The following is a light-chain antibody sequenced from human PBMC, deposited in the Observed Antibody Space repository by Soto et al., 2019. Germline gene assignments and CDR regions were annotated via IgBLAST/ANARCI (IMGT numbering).Light chain of an antibody. Sequence: QSVLTLPPSAPGSPGQSVTLSCTGTSSDVGSYNYDSWYQQNPGKAPKLIIYEVSKRPPGVPDRFSGSKSGNTASLSVSGLQAEDDGDYYCSSYAGSNIYVFGTGTKLTVL. CDR1: SSDVGSYNY. CDR3: SSYAGSNIYV. J-gene: IGLJ1*01. V-gene: IGLV2-8*01. CDR2: EVS.